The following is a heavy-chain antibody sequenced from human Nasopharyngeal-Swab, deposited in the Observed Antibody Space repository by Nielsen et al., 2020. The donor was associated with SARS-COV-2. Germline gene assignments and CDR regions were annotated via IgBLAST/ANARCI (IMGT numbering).Heavy chain of an antibody. CDR2: IYPGDSDT. Sequence: GESLKISCKGSGYSFTSYWIGWVRQMPGKGLEWMGIIYPGDSDTKYSPSFKGQVTISADKSISTAYLQWSSLKASDTAMYYCARHEWDSSGWYYYDYMDVWGKGTTVTVSS. D-gene: IGHD6-19*01. CDR3: ARHEWDSSGWYYYDYMDV. CDR1: GYSFTSYW. J-gene: IGHJ6*03. V-gene: IGHV5-51*01.